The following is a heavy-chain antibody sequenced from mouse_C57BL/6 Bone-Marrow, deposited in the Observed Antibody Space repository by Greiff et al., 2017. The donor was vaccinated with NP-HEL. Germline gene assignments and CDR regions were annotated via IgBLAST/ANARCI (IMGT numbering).Heavy chain of an antibody. CDR3: AREVYSNSFAY. D-gene: IGHD2-5*01. V-gene: IGHV1-72*01. CDR2: IDPNSGGT. Sequence: QVQLQQPGAELVKPGASVKLSCKASGYTFTSYWMHWVKQRHGRGLEWIGRIDPNSGGTKYNEKFKSKATLTVDKPSSTAYMQISSLTSEDSAVYYCAREVYSNSFAYWGQGTLVTVSA. J-gene: IGHJ3*01. CDR1: GYTFTSYW.